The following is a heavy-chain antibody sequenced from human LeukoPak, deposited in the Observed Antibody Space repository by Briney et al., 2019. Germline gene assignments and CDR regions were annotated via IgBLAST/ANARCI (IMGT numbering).Heavy chain of an antibody. CDR2: TYYRSKWFN. Sequence: SQTLSLTCAISGDSVSSNSAAWSWIRQSPSRGLEWLGRTYYRSKWFNGYAVSVKSRIIINPDTSKNQFSLQLNSVTPEDTAIYYCAKLGDSSTWGQGTLVTVSS. CDR3: AKLGDSST. D-gene: IGHD6-19*01. J-gene: IGHJ5*02. CDR1: GDSVSSNSAA. V-gene: IGHV6-1*01.